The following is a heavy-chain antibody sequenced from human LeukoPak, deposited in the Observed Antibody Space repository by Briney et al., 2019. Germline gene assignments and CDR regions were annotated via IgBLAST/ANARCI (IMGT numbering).Heavy chain of an antibody. D-gene: IGHD2-21*01. CDR1: GFTFSSYA. CDR2: ISGSGGST. J-gene: IGHJ4*02. Sequence: PGGSLTLSCAASGFTFSSYAMSWVRQAPGKGLEWVSAISGSGGSTYYADSVKGRFTISRDNSKNTLYLQMNSLRAEDTAVYYCAKGGSYCGGDCYSDYWGQGTLVTVSS. V-gene: IGHV3-23*01. CDR3: AKGGSYCGGDCYSDY.